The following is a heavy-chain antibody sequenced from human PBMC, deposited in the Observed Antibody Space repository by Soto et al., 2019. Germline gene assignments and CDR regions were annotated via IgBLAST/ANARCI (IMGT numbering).Heavy chain of an antibody. CDR3: AKEFHSWNYFDY. CDR1: GGSISRYY. Sequence: PSETLSLTCSVSGGSISRYYWSWIRQPPGKGLEWIGYAYYSGDTGYNPSLKSRVTMAVDTSKNQVSLKLSSVTAEDTAVYYCAKEFHSWNYFDYWGQGALVTVSS. V-gene: IGHV4-59*01. J-gene: IGHJ4*02. D-gene: IGHD1-20*01. CDR2: AYYSGDT.